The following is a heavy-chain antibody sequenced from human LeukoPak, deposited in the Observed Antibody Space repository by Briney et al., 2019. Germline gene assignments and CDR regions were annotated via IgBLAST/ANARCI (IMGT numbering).Heavy chain of an antibody. Sequence: ASVKVSCKASGYTFTSYGISWVRQAPGQGLEWMGWISAYNGNTNYAQKLQGRVTMTTDTSTSTAYMELRSLRSDDTAVYYCARAVVTSAYYYYGMDVRGQGTTVTVSS. J-gene: IGHJ6*02. CDR1: GYTFTSYG. D-gene: IGHD4-23*01. V-gene: IGHV1-18*01. CDR2: ISAYNGNT. CDR3: ARAVVTSAYYYYGMDV.